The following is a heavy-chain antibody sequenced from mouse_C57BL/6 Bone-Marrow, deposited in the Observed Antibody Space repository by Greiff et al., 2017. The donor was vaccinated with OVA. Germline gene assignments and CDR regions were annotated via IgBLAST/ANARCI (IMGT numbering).Heavy chain of an antibody. CDR3: ARDTMVTAYYAMDY. V-gene: IGHV5-4*01. CDR2: ISAGGSYT. J-gene: IGHJ4*01. Sequence: EVQLVESGGGLVKPGGSLKLSCAASGFTFSSYAMSWVRQTPEKRLEWVATISAGGSYTYYPDNVKGRFTISRDNAKNNLYLQMSQLKSEDTAMYDCARDTMVTAYYAMDYWGQGTTVTVSS. D-gene: IGHD2-1*01. CDR1: GFTFSSYA.